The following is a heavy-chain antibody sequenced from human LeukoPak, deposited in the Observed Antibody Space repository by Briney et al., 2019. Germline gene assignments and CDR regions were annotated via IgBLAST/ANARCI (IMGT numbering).Heavy chain of an antibody. Sequence: GGSLRLSCAASGFTFSSYSMNWVRPAPGKGLEWVSSISSSSSYIYYADSVKGRFTIPRDNAKNSLYLQMNSLRAEDTAVYYCARELKRGYFDYWGQGTLVTVSS. CDR1: GFTFSSYS. J-gene: IGHJ4*02. CDR2: ISSSSSYI. V-gene: IGHV3-21*01. CDR3: ARELKRGYFDY.